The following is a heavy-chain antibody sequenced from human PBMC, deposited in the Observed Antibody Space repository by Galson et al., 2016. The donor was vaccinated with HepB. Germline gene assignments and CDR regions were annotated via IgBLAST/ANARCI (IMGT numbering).Heavy chain of an antibody. CDR1: GFTFSNYY. J-gene: IGHJ5*02. CDR2: ISSSSKYI. V-gene: IGHV3-21*01. CDR3: ARDRGIAAGGWFDP. D-gene: IGHD6-13*01. Sequence: SLRLSCAASGFTFSNYYMHWVRQAPGRGLEWVSSISSSSKYIYYADSMKGRFTISRDNANNSLFLQMESLRADDTAVYYCARDRGIAAGGWFDPWGQGIQVTVSS.